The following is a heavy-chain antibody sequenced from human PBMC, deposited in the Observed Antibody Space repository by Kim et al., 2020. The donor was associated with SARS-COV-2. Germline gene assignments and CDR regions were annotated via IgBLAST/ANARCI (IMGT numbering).Heavy chain of an antibody. J-gene: IGHJ2*01. D-gene: IGHD3-22*01. Sequence: GGSLRLSCAASGFTFSSYSMNWVRQAPGKGLEWVSYISSSSSTIYYADSVKGRFTISRDNAKNSLYLQMNSLRDEDTAVYYCARDPSLYYYDSSGYYLYWYFDLWGRGTLVTVSS. CDR3: ARDPSLYYYDSSGYYLYWYFDL. CDR1: GFTFSSYS. CDR2: ISSSSSTI. V-gene: IGHV3-48*02.